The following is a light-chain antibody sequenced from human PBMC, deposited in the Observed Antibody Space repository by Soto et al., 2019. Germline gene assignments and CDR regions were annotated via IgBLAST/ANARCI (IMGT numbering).Light chain of an antibody. V-gene: IGLV1-40*01. Sequence: QSVLTQPPSGPGAPGQSVTISCTGGGSNIGSNFGVHWYQQLPGTAPRLLVYSNNNRPSGVPDRFSGSRSGPSASLAITGLLAEDEADYYCQSYDSSLSGSVFGTGTKVTVL. J-gene: IGLJ1*01. CDR1: GSNIGSNFG. CDR3: QSYDSSLSGSV. CDR2: SNN.